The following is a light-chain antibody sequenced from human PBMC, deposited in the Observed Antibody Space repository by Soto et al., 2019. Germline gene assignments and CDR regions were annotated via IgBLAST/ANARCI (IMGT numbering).Light chain of an antibody. J-gene: IGKJ5*01. CDR3: QQRSNWPIT. CDR1: RSVSSY. CDR2: DAS. V-gene: IGKV3-11*01. Sequence: EIVLTQSPATRSFSPGESATLSCRATRSVSSYLAWYQQKPGQAPRLLIYDASSRPTDIPARFSGSGSGTDFTLTISSLETEDFALYYCQQRSNWPITFGQGTRLEIK.